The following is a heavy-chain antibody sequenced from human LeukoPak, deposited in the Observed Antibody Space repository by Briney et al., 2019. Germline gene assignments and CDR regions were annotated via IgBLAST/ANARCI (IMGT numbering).Heavy chain of an antibody. CDR2: INWNGGST. Sequence: GGSLRLSCAASGFTFDDYGMSWVRQAPGKGLEWVSGINWNGGSTGYADSVKGRFTISRDNAKNSLYLQVNSLRAEDTALYHCAREGDYGYYFDYWGQGTLVTVSS. V-gene: IGHV3-20*01. CDR3: AREGDYGYYFDY. J-gene: IGHJ4*02. CDR1: GFTFDDYG. D-gene: IGHD4-17*01.